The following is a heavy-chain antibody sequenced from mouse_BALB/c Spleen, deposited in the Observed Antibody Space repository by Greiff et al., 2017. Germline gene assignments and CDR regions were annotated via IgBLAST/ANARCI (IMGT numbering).Heavy chain of an antibody. J-gene: IGHJ4*01. D-gene: IGHD2-4*01. Sequence: QVQLQQSGAELAKPGASVKMSCKASGYTFTSYWMHWVKQRPGQGLEWIGYINPSTGYTEYNQKFKDKATLTADKSSSTAYMQLSSLTSEDSAVYYCARSMITEGMDYWGQGTSVTVSS. CDR3: ARSMITEGMDY. CDR2: INPSTGYT. V-gene: IGHV1-7*01. CDR1: GYTFTSYW.